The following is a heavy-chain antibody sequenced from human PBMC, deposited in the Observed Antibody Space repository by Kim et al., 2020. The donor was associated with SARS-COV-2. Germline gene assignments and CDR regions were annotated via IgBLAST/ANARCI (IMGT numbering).Heavy chain of an antibody. D-gene: IGHD6-13*01. CDR3: ARDRYSSSWYGDWYFDL. J-gene: IGHJ2*01. V-gene: IGHV3-21*01. Sequence: SVTGRFTIARDNAKNSLYLQMNSLRAEDTAVYYCARDRYSSSWYGDWYFDLWGRGTLVTVSS.